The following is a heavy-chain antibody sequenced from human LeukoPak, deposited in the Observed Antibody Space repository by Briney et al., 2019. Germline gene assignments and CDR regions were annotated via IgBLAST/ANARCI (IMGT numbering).Heavy chain of an antibody. D-gene: IGHD3-10*01. J-gene: IGHJ4*02. CDR2: INPCGGST. V-gene: IGHV1-46*01. CDR1: GYTFTSYY. Sequence: ASVKVSCKSSGYTFTSYYMYWVRQAPGQGLEWMGIINPCGGSTSYAQKFQGRVTMTRETSTSTVYMELSSLRSEDTAVYYCARDSGMVRGTVDYWGQGTLVTVSS. CDR3: ARDSGMVRGTVDY.